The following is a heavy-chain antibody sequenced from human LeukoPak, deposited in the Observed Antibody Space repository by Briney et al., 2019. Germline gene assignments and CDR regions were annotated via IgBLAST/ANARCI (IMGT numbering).Heavy chain of an antibody. D-gene: IGHD2-15*01. V-gene: IGHV3-11*05. J-gene: IGHJ4*02. CDR1: GFTFSDYC. Sequence: GGSLRLSCAASGFTFSDYCMSWVRQAPGKGLEWVSYISSTSTYTNYADSVKGRFTISRDNAKNSLYLQMNSLRAEDTAVYYCAKEFCSGGSCNLDYWGQGTLVTVSS. CDR3: AKEFCSGGSCNLDY. CDR2: ISSTSTYT.